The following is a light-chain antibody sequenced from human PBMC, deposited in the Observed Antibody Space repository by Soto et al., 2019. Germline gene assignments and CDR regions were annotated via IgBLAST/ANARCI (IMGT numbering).Light chain of an antibody. CDR1: QSVSNN. J-gene: IGKJ5*01. V-gene: IGKV3-15*01. CDR3: QQYNNWPPT. Sequence: EIVLRQSPGTLALSPGDRATLSCRASQSVSNNYLAWYQQKPGQAPRLLIYDVSTRATGVPARFSGSGSGTEFTLTISSPQSEDFAVYYCQQYNNWPPTFGQGTRLEIK. CDR2: DVS.